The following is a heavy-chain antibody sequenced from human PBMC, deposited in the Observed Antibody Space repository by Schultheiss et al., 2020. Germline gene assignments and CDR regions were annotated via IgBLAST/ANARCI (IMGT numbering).Heavy chain of an antibody. CDR2: ISYDGTNK. D-gene: IGHD6-19*01. Sequence: GGSLRLSCTASGFTFGDYAMSWFRQAPGKGLEWVAVISYDGTNKHYADSVKGRFTISRDNSKNTLYLQMNSLRAEDTAVYYCAKGMWEQWLDPYGMDVWGQGTTVTVSS. J-gene: IGHJ6*02. CDR1: GFTFGDYA. CDR3: AKGMWEQWLDPYGMDV. V-gene: IGHV3-30*04.